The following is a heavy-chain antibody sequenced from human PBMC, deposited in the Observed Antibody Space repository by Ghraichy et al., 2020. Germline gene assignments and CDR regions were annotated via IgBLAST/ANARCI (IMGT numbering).Heavy chain of an antibody. CDR3: AKAGYCSGGSCFSDYSYGLDV. V-gene: IGHV3-23*01. Sequence: GESLNISCAASGFGFPNFAMSWVRQAPGKGLEWVSLLSGNSNSKWYADSVKGRFTTSRDNARNTVYLQMNSLRVEDTAIYYCAKAGYCSGGSCFSDYSYGLDVWGHGTTVTVSS. D-gene: IGHD2-15*01. J-gene: IGHJ6*02. CDR2: LSGNSNSK. CDR1: GFGFPNFA.